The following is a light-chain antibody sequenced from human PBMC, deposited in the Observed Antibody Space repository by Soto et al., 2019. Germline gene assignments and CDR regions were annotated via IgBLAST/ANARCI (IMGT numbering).Light chain of an antibody. J-gene: IGLJ2*01. CDR1: SWHSSYA. CDR2: LDSDGSH. CDR3: QTWGTGIHVV. V-gene: IGLV4-69*01. Sequence: QLVLTQSPSASASLGASVKLTCTLSSWHSSYAIAWHQQQPEKGPRYLMKLDSDGSHTKGDAIPDRFSGSSSGAERYLTISSLQSEDEADYYCQTWGTGIHVVFGGGIKLTVL.